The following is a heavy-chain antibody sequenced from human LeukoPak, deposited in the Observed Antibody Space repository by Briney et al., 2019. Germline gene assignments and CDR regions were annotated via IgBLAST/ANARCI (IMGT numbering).Heavy chain of an antibody. Sequence: GGSLRLSCAASGFTFSSYAMSWVRQAPGKGLEWVSAISGSGGSTYYADSVKGRFTISRDNSKNTLYLQMNSLRAEDTAVYYCATSSNVLRFLESLPSPVNAFDIWGQGTMVTVSS. D-gene: IGHD3-3*01. CDR2: ISGSGGST. V-gene: IGHV3-23*01. CDR3: ATSSNVLRFLESLPSPVNAFDI. CDR1: GFTFSSYA. J-gene: IGHJ3*02.